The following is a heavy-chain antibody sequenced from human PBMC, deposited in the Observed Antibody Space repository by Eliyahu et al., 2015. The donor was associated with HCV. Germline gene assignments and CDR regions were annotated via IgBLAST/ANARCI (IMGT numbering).Heavy chain of an antibody. J-gene: IGHJ6*03. Sequence: QVQLQQWGAGLLKPSETLSLTCAVYGGSFSGYYWSWIRQPPGKGLEWIGEINHSGSTNYHPSLKSRVTISVDTSKNQFSLKLSSVTAADTAVYYCARVSGTEGNTDYYYMDVWGKGTTVTVSS. V-gene: IGHV4-34*01. CDR3: ARVSGTEGNTDYYYMDV. CDR2: INHSGST. D-gene: IGHD3-10*01. CDR1: GGSFSGYY.